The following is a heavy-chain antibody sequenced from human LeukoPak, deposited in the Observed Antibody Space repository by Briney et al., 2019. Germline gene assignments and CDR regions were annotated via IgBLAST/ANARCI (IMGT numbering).Heavy chain of an antibody. Sequence: SVKVSCKASGGTFSTYAISWGRQAPGQGLEWLGGIIPIFVTANYAQKFQGRVTITADESTSTAYMELSSLRSEDTAVYYCARGYCSSTSCFIQHWGQGTLVTVSS. D-gene: IGHD2-2*01. CDR3: ARGYCSSTSCFIQH. V-gene: IGHV1-69*13. CDR2: IIPIFVTA. J-gene: IGHJ1*01. CDR1: GGTFSTYA.